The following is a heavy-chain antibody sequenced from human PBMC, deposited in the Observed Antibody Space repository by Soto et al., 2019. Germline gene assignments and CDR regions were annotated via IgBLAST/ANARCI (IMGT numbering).Heavy chain of an antibody. CDR1: GGSISSYY. V-gene: IGHV4-4*07. Sequence: SETLSLTSTVSGGSISSYYCSWIRQAAGKGLEWIGRIDTSGTTNYNPSLRSRVTMSVDASKNQFSLNLSSVTAADTAVYFCARGPRGYVYYHGMDVWGQGTTVTVSS. CDR3: ARGPRGYVYYHGMDV. D-gene: IGHD3-16*01. CDR2: IDTSGTT. J-gene: IGHJ6*02.